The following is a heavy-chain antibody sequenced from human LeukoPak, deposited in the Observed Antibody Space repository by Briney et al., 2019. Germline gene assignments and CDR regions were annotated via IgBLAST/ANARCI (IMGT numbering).Heavy chain of an antibody. CDR2: ISAYNGNT. CDR3: ARRSAQVAAAGLDNWFDP. Sequence: ASVKVSCKAPGYTFSSYGITWVRQAPGQGLEWMGWISAYNGNTNYAQKLQGRVTMTTGTSTSRAYMEMTSLRSDDTAVYYCARRSAQVAAAGLDNWFDPWGQGTLVTVSS. D-gene: IGHD6-13*01. CDR1: GYTFSSYG. V-gene: IGHV1-18*01. J-gene: IGHJ5*02.